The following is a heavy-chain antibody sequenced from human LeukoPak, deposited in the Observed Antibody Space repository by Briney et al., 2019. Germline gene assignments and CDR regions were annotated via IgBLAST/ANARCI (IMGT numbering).Heavy chain of an antibody. D-gene: IGHD5-18*01. CDR3: ARDNTAMDY. V-gene: IGHV4-34*01. CDR1: GGSFSGYY. CDR2: IDHSGST. J-gene: IGHJ4*02. Sequence: SETLSLTCAVYGGSFSGYYWSWIRQPPGKGLEWIGEIDHSGSTNYNPSLKSRVTISVDTSKNQFSLKLSSVTAADTAVYYCARDNTAMDYWGQGTLVTVSS.